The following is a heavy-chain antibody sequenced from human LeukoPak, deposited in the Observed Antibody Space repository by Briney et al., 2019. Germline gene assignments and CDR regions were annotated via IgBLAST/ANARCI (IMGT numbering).Heavy chain of an antibody. J-gene: IGHJ4*02. CDR3: ARDSPTYYYDSSGYRHFDY. D-gene: IGHD3-22*01. CDR2: ISSSSSYI. Sequence: NAGGSLRLSCAASGFTFSSYSMNWVRQAPGKGLEWVSSISSSSSYIYYADSVKGRFTISRDNAKNSLYLQMNSLRDEDTAVYYCARDSPTYYYDSSGYRHFDYWGQGTLVTVSS. V-gene: IGHV3-21*01. CDR1: GFTFSSYS.